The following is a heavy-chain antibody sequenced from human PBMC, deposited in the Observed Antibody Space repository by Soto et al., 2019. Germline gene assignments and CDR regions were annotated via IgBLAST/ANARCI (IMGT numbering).Heavy chain of an antibody. CDR1: GGSITSSY. V-gene: IGHV4-59*01. J-gene: IGHJ6*02. CDR2: IYDTGISGYTPST. CDR3: ARGEDAFFYYGLDV. Sequence: SETLSLTCTVSGGSITSSYWSWIRRPPGKGLEWIAYIYDTGISGYTPSTSYNPSLKSRVTMSADTSKVQFSLKLTSVTAADTAVYYCARGEDAFFYYGLDVWGQGITVTVSS.